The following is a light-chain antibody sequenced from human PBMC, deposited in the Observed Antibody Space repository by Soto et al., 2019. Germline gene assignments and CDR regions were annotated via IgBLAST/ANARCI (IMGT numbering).Light chain of an antibody. Sequence: EIVLTQSPATLSVSPGERATLSCRASQSVSSNLAWYQQKPGQAPRLLIYDASTRATGIPDRFSGSGSGTDFTLTISRLEPEDFSVYYCQQYGSSPITFGQGTRRDSK. CDR1: QSVSSN. CDR3: QQYGSSPIT. V-gene: IGKV3-20*01. J-gene: IGKJ5*01. CDR2: DAS.